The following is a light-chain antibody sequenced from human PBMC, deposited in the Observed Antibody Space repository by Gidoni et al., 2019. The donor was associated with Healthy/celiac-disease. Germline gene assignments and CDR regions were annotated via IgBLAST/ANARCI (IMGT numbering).Light chain of an antibody. CDR3: AAWDDSLNGWV. CDR1: SSNIGSNT. V-gene: IGLV1-44*01. CDR2: SNN. J-gene: IGLJ3*02. Sequence: HSVLPQPPSASGTPGPRVTISCSGPSSNIGSNTGNWYQKLPGTAPKRLIYSNNQRPSGVPDRFSGSKSGTSASLAISGLQSEDEADYYCAAWDDSLNGWVFGGGTKLTVL.